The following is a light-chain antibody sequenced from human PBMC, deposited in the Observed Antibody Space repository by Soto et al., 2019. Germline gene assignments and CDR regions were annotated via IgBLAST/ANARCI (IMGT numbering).Light chain of an antibody. CDR2: ENN. J-gene: IGLJ3*02. CDR3: GTWYSGLGWV. V-gene: IGLV1-51*02. Sequence: QSVLTQPPSVSAAPGQKVTISCSGSSSNIGNNYVSWYQQLPGTAPKLLIYENNKRPSGIPDRFSGSKSGTSATLGITGLQTGYEADYYCGTWYSGLGWVFGGGNKLTVL. CDR1: SSNIGNNY.